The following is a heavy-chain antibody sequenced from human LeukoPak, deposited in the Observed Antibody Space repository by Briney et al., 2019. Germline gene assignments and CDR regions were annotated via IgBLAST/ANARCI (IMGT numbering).Heavy chain of an antibody. CDR1: GGSFSGYY. D-gene: IGHD6-13*01. J-gene: IGHJ4*02. CDR3: ARTQAAAGFNDY. CDR2: INHSGST. V-gene: IGHV4-34*01. Sequence: SETLSLTCAVYGGSFSGYYWSWIRQPPGKGLEWIGEINHSGSTNYNPSLKSRVTISADTSKNQFSLKLSSVTAADTAVYYCARTQAAAGFNDYWGQGTLVTVSS.